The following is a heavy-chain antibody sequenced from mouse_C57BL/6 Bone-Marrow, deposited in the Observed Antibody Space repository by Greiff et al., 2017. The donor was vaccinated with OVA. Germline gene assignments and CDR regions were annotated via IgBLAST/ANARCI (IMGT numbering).Heavy chain of an antibody. V-gene: IGHV7-3*01. CDR3: AIYDGYYGVFAY. CDR1: GFTLTDYY. J-gene: IGHJ3*01. D-gene: IGHD2-3*01. Sequence: DVHLVESGGGLVQPGGSLSLSCAASGFTLTDYYMSWVRQPPGKALEWLGFIRNKANGYTTEYSASVKGRFTISRDNSQSILYLQMNALRAEDSATYYCAIYDGYYGVFAYWGQGTLVTVSA. CDR2: IRNKANGYTT.